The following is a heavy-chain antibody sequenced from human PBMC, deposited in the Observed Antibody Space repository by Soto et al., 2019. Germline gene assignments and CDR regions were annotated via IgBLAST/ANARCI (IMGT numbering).Heavy chain of an antibody. D-gene: IGHD7-27*01. Sequence: SETLSLTCTVSGGSVSSGSYYWSWIRQPPGKGLEWIGYIYYSGSTNYNPSLKSRVTISVDTSKNQFSLKLSSVTAADTAVYYCARGVLTGDDYYYYYMDVWGKGTTVTVSS. CDR3: ARGVLTGDDYYYYYMDV. CDR1: GGSVSSGSYY. V-gene: IGHV4-61*01. J-gene: IGHJ6*03. CDR2: IYYSGST.